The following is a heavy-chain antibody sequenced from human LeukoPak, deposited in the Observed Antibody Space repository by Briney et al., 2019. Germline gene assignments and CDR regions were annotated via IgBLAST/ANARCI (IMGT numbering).Heavy chain of an antibody. D-gene: IGHD6-19*01. CDR3: ATLYSGGWSWY. Sequence: PSETLSLTCTVSGGSISSTSYYWGWIRQPPGKGLEWIGRIYNSESTYYNPPLKSRVTIFVDTSKNQFSLNLRSVTAADTAVYYCATLYSGGWSWYWGQGTLVTVSS. V-gene: IGHV4-39*01. CDR2: IYNSEST. J-gene: IGHJ4*02. CDR1: GGSISSTSYY.